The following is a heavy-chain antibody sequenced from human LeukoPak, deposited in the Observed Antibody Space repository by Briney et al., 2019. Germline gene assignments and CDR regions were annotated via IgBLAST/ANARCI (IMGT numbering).Heavy chain of an antibody. CDR3: AKDRQLSIFSYYYYYGMDV. D-gene: IGHD3-3*01. CDR2: ISYSGGDYT. Sequence: GGSLRLSCAASGFTFSNYAMNWVRQAPGKGLEWVSSISYSGGDYTYYADSVKGRFTISRDNSKNTLYLQMNSLRAEDTAVYYCAKDRQLSIFSYYYYYGMDVWGQGTTVTVSS. J-gene: IGHJ6*02. V-gene: IGHV3-23*01. CDR1: GFTFSNYA.